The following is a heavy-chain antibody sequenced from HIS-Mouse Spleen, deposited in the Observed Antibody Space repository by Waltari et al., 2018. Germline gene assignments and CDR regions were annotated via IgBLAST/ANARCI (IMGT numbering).Heavy chain of an antibody. CDR3: ARGVNLPAAGTTLFDY. Sequence: QLQLQESGPGLVKPSETLSLTCTVSGGAISSSSYYWCWIRPPPGKGLVWIGDIYYSGSTNYNPSLKSRVTISVDTSKNQFSLKLSSVTAADTAVYYCARGVNLPAAGTTLFDYWGQGTLVTVSS. D-gene: IGHD6-13*01. V-gene: IGHV4-61*05. J-gene: IGHJ4*02. CDR2: IYYSGST. CDR1: GGAISSSSYY.